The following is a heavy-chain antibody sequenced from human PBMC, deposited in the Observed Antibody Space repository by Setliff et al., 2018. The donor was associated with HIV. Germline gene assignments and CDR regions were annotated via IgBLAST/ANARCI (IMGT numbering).Heavy chain of an antibody. CDR2: ISAYNGNT. Sequence: ASVKVSCKASGYSFINYGISWVRQAPGQGLEWMGWISAYNGNTDYAPRLLGRVTMTTDTSTSTAYMELRSLRSEDTAVYYCARGRMVRGVGPFRDYYYGMDVWGQGTTVTVSS. D-gene: IGHD3-10*01. CDR1: GYSFINYG. V-gene: IGHV1-18*01. CDR3: ARGRMVRGVGPFRDYYYGMDV. J-gene: IGHJ6*02.